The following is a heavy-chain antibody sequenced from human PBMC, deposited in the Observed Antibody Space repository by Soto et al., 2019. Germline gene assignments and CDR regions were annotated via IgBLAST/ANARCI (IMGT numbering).Heavy chain of an antibody. D-gene: IGHD3-10*01. CDR3: ARLMPTYYYGSGSYYNTGSWFDY. Sequence: PSETLSLTCTVSGGSISSYYWSWIRQPPGKGLEWIGYIYYSGSTNYNPSLKSRVTISVDTSKNQFSLKLSSVTAADTAVYYCARLMPTYYYGSGSYYNTGSWFDYWGQGTLVTVSS. CDR1: GGSISSYY. CDR2: IYYSGST. V-gene: IGHV4-59*01. J-gene: IGHJ4*02.